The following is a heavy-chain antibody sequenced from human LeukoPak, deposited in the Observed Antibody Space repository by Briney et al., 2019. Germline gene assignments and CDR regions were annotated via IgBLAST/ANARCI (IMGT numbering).Heavy chain of an antibody. D-gene: IGHD1-26*01. CDR1: GGSISSSNYY. J-gene: IGHJ6*03. Sequence: SETLSLTCPVPGGSISSSNYYWGWIRQPPGKGLEWIGSIYYSGSPYYNPSLKSRVTISVDTSTNQFSLKLSSVTAADAAVYYCARVGGSYHFYYYSMDVWGKGTAVTVSS. CDR3: ARVGGSYHFYYYSMDV. CDR2: IYYSGSP. V-gene: IGHV4-39*07.